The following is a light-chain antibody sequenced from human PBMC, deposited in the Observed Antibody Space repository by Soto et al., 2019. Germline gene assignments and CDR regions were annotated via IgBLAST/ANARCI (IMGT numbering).Light chain of an antibody. J-gene: IGKJ4*01. Sequence: AIQMTQSPSSLSASVGDRVTITCRASQDIRHYLGWYQQKPAKAPKLLIYAASSLQSGAPSRFSGTGSVTDFTLTISRLQPGDFASCYCLLDYNYPLSFGGGTKVEIK. CDR3: LLDYNYPLS. CDR2: AAS. CDR1: QDIRHY. V-gene: IGKV1-6*01.